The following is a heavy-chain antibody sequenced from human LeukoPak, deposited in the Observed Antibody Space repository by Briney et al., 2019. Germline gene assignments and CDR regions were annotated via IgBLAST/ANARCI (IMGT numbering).Heavy chain of an antibody. J-gene: IGHJ4*02. CDR3: ARDRGGSYSIDY. D-gene: IGHD1-26*01. CDR2: IIPIFGTA. V-gene: IGHV1-69*13. CDR1: GGTFSSYA. Sequence: GASVTVSCKASGGTFSSYAISWVRQAPGQGLEWMGGIIPIFGTANYAQKFRGRVTITADESTSTAYMELSSLRSEDTAVYYCARDRGGSYSIDYWGQGTLVTVSS.